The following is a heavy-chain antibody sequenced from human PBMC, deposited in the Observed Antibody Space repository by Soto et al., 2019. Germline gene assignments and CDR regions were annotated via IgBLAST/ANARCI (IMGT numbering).Heavy chain of an antibody. V-gene: IGHV1-69*01. CDR1: GGTFSSYA. J-gene: IGHJ5*02. D-gene: IGHD3-10*01. CDR2: IIPIFGTA. CDR3: ARDFPSSSYEP. Sequence: QVQLVQSGAEVKKPGSSVKVSCKASGGTFSSYAITWVRQAPGQGLEWMGGIIPIFGTANYAQKFKGRVTITADESLTTAYMELSSLRSEDTAVYYCARDFPSSSYEPWGQGNQVTVSS.